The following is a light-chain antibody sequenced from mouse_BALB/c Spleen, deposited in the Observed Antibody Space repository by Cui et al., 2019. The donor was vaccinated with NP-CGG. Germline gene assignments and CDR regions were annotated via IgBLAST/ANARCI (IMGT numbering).Light chain of an antibody. V-gene: IGLV1*01. CDR3: ALWYSNHWV. J-gene: IGLJ1*01. CDR2: GTN. CDR1: TGAVTTSNY. Sequence: QALLNQESAPTTSPGETVTITCRSSTGAVTTSNYANWVQEKPDHLFTGLIGGTNNRPPGVPARFSGSLIGDKAALTITGAQTEDEAIYFCALWYSNHWVFGGGTKLTVL.